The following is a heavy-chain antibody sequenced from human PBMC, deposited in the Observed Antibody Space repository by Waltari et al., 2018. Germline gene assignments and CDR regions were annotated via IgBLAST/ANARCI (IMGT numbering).Heavy chain of an antibody. CDR3: ARVAAAGTFHYYYMDV. Sequence: QVQLQESGPGLVKPSETLSLTCTVSGGSISSYYWSWIRQPPGKGLEWIGYIYYSGSTTYIPSLRGRVTISVDTSKNQFSLKLSSVTAADTAVYYCARVAAAGTFHYYYMDVWGKGTTVTVSS. CDR2: IYYSGST. J-gene: IGHJ6*03. CDR1: GGSISSYY. V-gene: IGHV4-59*01. D-gene: IGHD6-13*01.